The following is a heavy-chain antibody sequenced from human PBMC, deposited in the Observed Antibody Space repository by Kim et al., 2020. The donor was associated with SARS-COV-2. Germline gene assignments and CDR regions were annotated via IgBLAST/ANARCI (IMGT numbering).Heavy chain of an antibody. CDR3: AKGNRDTAMAIDY. CDR1: GFTFSSYA. J-gene: IGHJ4*02. CDR2: IYSGGSTT. Sequence: GGSLRLSCAASGFTFSSYAMSWVRQAPGKGLEWVSVIYSGGSTTHYTDSVKGRFTISRDNSKNTLYLQMNSLRAEDTALYYCAKGNRDTAMAIDYWGQGTLVTVSS. V-gene: IGHV3-23*03. D-gene: IGHD5-18*01.